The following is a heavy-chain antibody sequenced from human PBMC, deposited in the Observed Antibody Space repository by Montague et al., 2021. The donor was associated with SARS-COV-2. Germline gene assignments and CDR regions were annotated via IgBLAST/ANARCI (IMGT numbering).Heavy chain of an antibody. CDR1: GFSFSDYY. CDR2: ITSFSTT. Sequence: SLRLSCAASGFSFSDYYMSWVRQAPGKGLEWVSHITSFSTTYYADPVKGRFTISRDNAKNSLYLQMNSLRAEDTAVYFCARDAKSIAYWGQGTLVSVSS. V-gene: IGHV3-11*01. CDR3: ARDAKSIAY. J-gene: IGHJ4*02.